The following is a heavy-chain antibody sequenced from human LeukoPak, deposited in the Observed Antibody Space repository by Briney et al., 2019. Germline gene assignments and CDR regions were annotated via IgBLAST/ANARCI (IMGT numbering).Heavy chain of an antibody. V-gene: IGHV1-2*02. CDR3: ARPSGSWPNYFFDF. J-gene: IGHJ4*02. Sequence: ASVKVSCKASGYTFTAYYIHWVRKAPGQGLEWMGWINPNSGETDYAQRFQGRVTMTRDTSISKAYMELSSLRSDDTAVYYCARPSGSWPNYFFDFWGQGTLVTVSS. CDR2: INPNSGET. CDR1: GYTFTAYY. D-gene: IGHD6-13*01.